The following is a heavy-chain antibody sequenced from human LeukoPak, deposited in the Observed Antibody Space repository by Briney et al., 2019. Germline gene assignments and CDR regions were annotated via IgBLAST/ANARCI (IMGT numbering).Heavy chain of an antibody. J-gene: IGHJ5*02. Sequence: QPGGSLRLSCAASGFTFSSYGMHWVRQAPGKGLEWVAFIRYDGSNKYYADSVKGRFTISRDNSKNTLYLQMNSLRAEDTAVYYCAKDSAGYCSSTSCYPWFDPWGQGTLVTVSS. D-gene: IGHD2-2*03. CDR2: IRYDGSNK. CDR3: AKDSAGYCSSTSCYPWFDP. V-gene: IGHV3-30*02. CDR1: GFTFSSYG.